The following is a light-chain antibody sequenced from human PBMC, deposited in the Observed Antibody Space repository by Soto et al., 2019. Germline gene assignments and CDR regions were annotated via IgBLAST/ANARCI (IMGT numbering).Light chain of an antibody. CDR1: QTIRSNY. J-gene: IGKJ1*01. CDR3: QQYGSSPWT. V-gene: IGKV3-20*01. CDR2: GAS. Sequence: ETVLTQSPGTLSLSPGERATLSCRASQTIRSNYLAWYRQTPGQAPRLLIYGASNMATGIADRFSGSGSGTDFTLIISRLEPEDFALYYCQQYGSSPWTFGKGTKVEIK.